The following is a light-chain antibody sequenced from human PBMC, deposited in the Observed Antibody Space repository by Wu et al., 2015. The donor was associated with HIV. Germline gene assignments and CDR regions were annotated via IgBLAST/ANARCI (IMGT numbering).Light chain of an antibody. Sequence: EIVLTQSPGTLSLSPGERATLSCRASQSVSSSYLAWYQQKPGQAPRLLIYGASSRATGIPDRFSGSGSGTDFTLTISRLEPEDFAVYYCLQYGSSTVGTFG. J-gene: IGKJ3*01. CDR2: GAS. CDR1: QSVSSSY. V-gene: IGKV3-20*01. CDR3: LQYGSSTVGT.